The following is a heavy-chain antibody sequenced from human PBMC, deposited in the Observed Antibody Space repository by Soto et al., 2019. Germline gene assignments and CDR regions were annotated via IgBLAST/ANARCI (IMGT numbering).Heavy chain of an antibody. CDR2: IKSNGDGGTT. V-gene: IGHV3-15*07. CDR3: ATNPLY. Sequence: EVQMVESGGGLVKPGGSLRLSCAASGFTFTNAWLNWVRQTPGKGLEWVGRIKSNGDGGTTDYAAPVKGRFTISRDDSKNTLYLQMNSLKTEDTAVYYCATNPLYWGRGTLVTVSS. CDR1: GFTFTNAW. J-gene: IGHJ4*02.